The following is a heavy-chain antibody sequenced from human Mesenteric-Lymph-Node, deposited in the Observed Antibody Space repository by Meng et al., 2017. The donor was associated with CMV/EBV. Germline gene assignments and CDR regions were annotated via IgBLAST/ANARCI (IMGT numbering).Heavy chain of an antibody. Sequence: GSLSLTCSVSGSSVTSGNYYWSWIRQPPGKGLEWIGYMYYSGSTNYNPSLKSRVTISVDTSKNQFSLNLNFVTAADTAVYFCARGDYDFDRFFDYWGQGTLVTVSS. D-gene: IGHD3-3*01. CDR3: ARGDYDFDRFFDY. CDR1: GSSVTSGNYY. CDR2: MYYSGST. V-gene: IGHV4-61*01. J-gene: IGHJ4*02.